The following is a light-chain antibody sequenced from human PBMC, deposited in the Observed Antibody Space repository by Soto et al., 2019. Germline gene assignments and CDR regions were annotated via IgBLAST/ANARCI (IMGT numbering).Light chain of an antibody. J-gene: IGKJ2*01. CDR1: QSVSSN. Sequence: EIVMTQSPATLSVSPGERATLSCRASQSVSSNLGWYQQKPGQAPRLLIYGPSTRATGIPARFSGSGSGTEFTLTISSLQSEDFAVYYCQQYNNWPPMYTFGQGTKLEIK. V-gene: IGKV3-15*01. CDR2: GPS. CDR3: QQYNNWPPMYT.